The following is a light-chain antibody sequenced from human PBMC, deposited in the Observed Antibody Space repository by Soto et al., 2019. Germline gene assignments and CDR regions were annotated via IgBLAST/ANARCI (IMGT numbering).Light chain of an antibody. V-gene: IGLV2-11*01. J-gene: IGLJ2*01. Sequence: QSALTQPRSVSGSPGQSVTISCTGTSSDVGGYNYVSWYQQHPSKAPKLMIYDVSKRPSGVPDRFSGSKSGNTASLTISGLQAEDEADYYCCSYAGSYPLFGGGTKVTVL. CDR1: SSDVGGYNY. CDR3: CSYAGSYPL. CDR2: DVS.